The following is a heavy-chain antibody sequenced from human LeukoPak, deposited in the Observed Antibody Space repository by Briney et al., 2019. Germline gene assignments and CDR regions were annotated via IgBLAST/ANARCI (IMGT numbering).Heavy chain of an antibody. V-gene: IGHV3-23*01. CDR2: ISRSGGST. CDR3: AKETVVVVAATPDAFDI. J-gene: IGHJ3*02. Sequence: GGSLRLSCAASGFTFSSYAMSWVRQAPGKGLEWVSGISRSGGSTHYADSVKDRFTISRDNSKNTLYLQMNSLRAEDTAVYYCAKETVVVVAATPDAFDIWGQGTIVTVSS. D-gene: IGHD2-15*01. CDR1: GFTFSSYA.